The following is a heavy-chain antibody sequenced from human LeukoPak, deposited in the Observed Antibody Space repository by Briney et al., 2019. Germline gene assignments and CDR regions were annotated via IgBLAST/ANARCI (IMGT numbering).Heavy chain of an antibody. V-gene: IGHV3-20*04. CDR2: INWNGGST. CDR1: GFTFDDYG. D-gene: IGHD6-6*01. J-gene: IGHJ4*02. CDR3: ARIGGRRPRRDYSDY. Sequence: GGSLRLSCAASGFTFDDYGMSWVRQAPGKGLEWVSCINWNGGSTGYADSVKGRFTISRDNAKNSLYLQMNSLRAEDTALYYCARIGGRRPRRDYSDYWGQGTLVTVSS.